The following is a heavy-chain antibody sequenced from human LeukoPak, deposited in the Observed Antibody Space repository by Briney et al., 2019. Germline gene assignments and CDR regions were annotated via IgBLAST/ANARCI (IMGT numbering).Heavy chain of an antibody. D-gene: IGHD4-17*01. CDR3: ARDSGRWLQPKY. Sequence: PGGSLRLSCAASGFAFSSYAMHWVRQAPGKGLEWVAVISYDGSNKYYADSVKGRFTISRDNSKNTLYLQMNSLRAEDTAVYYCARDSGRWLQPKYWGQGTLVTVSS. J-gene: IGHJ4*02. CDR1: GFAFSSYA. CDR2: ISYDGSNK. V-gene: IGHV3-30-3*01.